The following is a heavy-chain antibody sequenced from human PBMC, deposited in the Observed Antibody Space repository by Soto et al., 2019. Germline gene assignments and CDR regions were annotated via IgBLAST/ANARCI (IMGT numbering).Heavy chain of an antibody. V-gene: IGHV1-69*12. CDR1: GGTFSSYA. CDR2: IIPIFDTA. Sequence: QVQLVQSGAEVKKPGSSVKVSCKASGGTFSSYAISWLRQAPGQGLEWMGGIIPIFDTADYAQKFQGRVTITADESTSTAYMELSSLRSEDTAVYYCARHGHPTPYYYYGMDVWGQGTTVTVSS. D-gene: IGHD4-17*01. J-gene: IGHJ6*02. CDR3: ARHGHPTPYYYYGMDV.